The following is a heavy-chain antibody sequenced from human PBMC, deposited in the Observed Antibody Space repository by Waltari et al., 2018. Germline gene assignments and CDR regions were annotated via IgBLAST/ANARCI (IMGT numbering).Heavy chain of an antibody. CDR3: VRDPRYYNNDYFDP. Sequence: QVHLQETGPGLVKPSETLSLTCAVSGDSISSGYYWGWIRQPTGKGLEWIGFIYPSGATHYNPSLKSRVTISVDPPWNQLFLTLTSVTAADTAVYYCVRDPRYYNNDYFDPWGQGTLVTVSS. V-gene: IGHV4-38-2*02. CDR1: GDSISSGYY. J-gene: IGHJ5*02. D-gene: IGHD3-9*01. CDR2: IYPSGAT.